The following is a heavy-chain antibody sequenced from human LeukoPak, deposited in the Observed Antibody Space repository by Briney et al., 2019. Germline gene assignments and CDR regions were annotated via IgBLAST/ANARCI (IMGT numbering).Heavy chain of an antibody. CDR3: ASYRYNSSCYIY. CDR2: IKQDGSEK. V-gene: IGHV3-7*01. Sequence: PGGSLRLSCAASGFTFSHYWMTWVRQAPGKGLEWVANIKQDGSEKYYVDSVKGRFTISRDNAKNSLYLQMNSLRAEDTAVYFCASYRYNSSCYIYWGQGTLVTVSS. J-gene: IGHJ4*02. CDR1: GFTFSHYW. D-gene: IGHD6-13*01.